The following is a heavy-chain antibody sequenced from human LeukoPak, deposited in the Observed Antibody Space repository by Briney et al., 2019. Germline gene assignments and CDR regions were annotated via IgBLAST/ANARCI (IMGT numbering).Heavy chain of an antibody. CDR1: GFTFSSYA. V-gene: IGHV3-23*01. J-gene: IGHJ4*02. D-gene: IGHD2-2*01. Sequence: GGSLRLSCAACGFTFSSYAMSGVRQAPGKGREGVSAISGSGGSTYYADAVKGRFTISRDNSKNTLYLQMNSLRAEDTAVYYCATYCSSTSCWEQFAYWGQGTLVTVSS. CDR3: ATYCSSTSCWEQFAY. CDR2: ISGSGGST.